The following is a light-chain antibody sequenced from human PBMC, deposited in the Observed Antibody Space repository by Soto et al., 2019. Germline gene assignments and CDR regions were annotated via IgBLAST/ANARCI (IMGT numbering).Light chain of an antibody. V-gene: IGKV2-30*01. CDR1: QSLVYSDGNTY. CDR3: MQDTHCPPYT. J-gene: IGKJ2*01. Sequence: EVVMTQSPLSLPVTLGQPASISCRSSQSLVYSDGNTYLNWFQQRPGQSPRRLIYKVSNRDSGGPPAFSGSSACADFTPKNSRVVAQDVFVYYYMQDTHCPPYTFGQGTQLEIK. CDR2: KVS.